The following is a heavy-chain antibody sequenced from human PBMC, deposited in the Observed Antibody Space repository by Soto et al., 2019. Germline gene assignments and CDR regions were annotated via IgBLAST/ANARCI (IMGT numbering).Heavy chain of an antibody. V-gene: IGHV1-69*13. J-gene: IGHJ5*02. Sequence: GASVKVSCKAYGGTFSSYAISWVRQAPGQGLEWMGGIIPIFGTANYAQKFQGRVTITADESTSTAYMELSSLRSEDTAVYYCAILSGVRVFDPWGQGTLVTVSS. CDR1: GGTFSSYA. D-gene: IGHD3-10*02. CDR3: AILSGVRVFDP. CDR2: IIPIFGTA.